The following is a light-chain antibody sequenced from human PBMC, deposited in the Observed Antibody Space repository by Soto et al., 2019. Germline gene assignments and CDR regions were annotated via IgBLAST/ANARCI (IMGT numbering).Light chain of an antibody. J-gene: IGLJ2*01. V-gene: IGLV1-44*01. CDR2: SNS. Sequence: QSVLTQPPSASGTPGQTVIISCSGSSSNIGSNTVNWYQQLPGTAPKLLIFSNSQRPSGVPDRFSGSRSGTSASLPITGVQSVDEAHYYCAAWDDGLNALVFGGGTKVTVL. CDR1: SSNIGSNT. CDR3: AAWDDGLNALV.